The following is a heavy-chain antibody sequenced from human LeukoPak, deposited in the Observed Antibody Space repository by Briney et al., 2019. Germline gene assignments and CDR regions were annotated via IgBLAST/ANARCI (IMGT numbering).Heavy chain of an antibody. V-gene: IGHV3-30*03. CDR3: ARLDFWSGYTFDY. J-gene: IGHJ4*02. D-gene: IGHD3-3*01. CDR1: GFTFSSYG. Sequence: GGSLRLSCAASGFTFSSYGMHWVRQAPGKGLEWVAVISYDGSNKYYADSVKGRFTISRDNSKNTLYLQMNSLRAEDTAVYYCARLDFWSGYTFDYWGQGTLVTVSS. CDR2: ISYDGSNK.